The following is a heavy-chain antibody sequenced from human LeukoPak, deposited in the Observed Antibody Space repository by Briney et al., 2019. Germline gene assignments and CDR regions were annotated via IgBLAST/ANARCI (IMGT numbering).Heavy chain of an antibody. CDR2: IYYSGST. CDR3: ASVSTGGYSGYDAYYFDY. J-gene: IGHJ4*02. V-gene: IGHV4-59*01. CDR1: GGSISSYY. Sequence: SETLSLTCTVSGGSISSYYWSWIRQPPGKGLEWIGDIYYSGSTNYNPSLKSRVTISVDTSKNQFSLKLSSVTAADTAVYYCASVSTGGYSGYDAYYFDYWGQGTLVTVSS. D-gene: IGHD5-12*01.